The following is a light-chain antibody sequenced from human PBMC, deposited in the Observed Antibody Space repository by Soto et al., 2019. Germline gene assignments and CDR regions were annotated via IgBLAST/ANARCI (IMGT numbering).Light chain of an antibody. CDR2: DVS. J-gene: IGLJ1*01. CDR1: SSDVGGYNY. CDR3: SSYTTSDTRQIV. V-gene: IGLV2-14*03. Sequence: QSVLTQPASVSGSPGQSITISCTGTSSDVGGYNYVSWYQHHPGKAPKLLIYDVSNRPSGVSNRFSGSKSDNTASLTISGLQPEDEADYYCSSYTTSDTRQIVSGTGTKVTDL.